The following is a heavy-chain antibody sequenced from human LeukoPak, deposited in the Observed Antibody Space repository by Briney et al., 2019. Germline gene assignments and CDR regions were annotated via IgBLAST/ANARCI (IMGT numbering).Heavy chain of an antibody. CDR1: GGAISSSSYY. CDR3: ARQDLYDFWSGYKSAFDY. CDR2: IYYSGST. Sequence: SETLPLTCTVSGGAISSSSYYWGWIRQPPGKGLEWIGRIYYSGSTYYNPSLKSRVTISVDTSKNQFSLKLSSVTAADTAVYYCARQDLYDFWSGYKSAFDYWGQGTLVTVSS. J-gene: IGHJ4*02. V-gene: IGHV4-39*01. D-gene: IGHD3-3*01.